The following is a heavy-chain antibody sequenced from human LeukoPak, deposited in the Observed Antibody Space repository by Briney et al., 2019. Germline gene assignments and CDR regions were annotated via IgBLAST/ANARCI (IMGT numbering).Heavy chain of an antibody. D-gene: IGHD3-10*01. CDR1: GGSLSGYY. Sequence: SETLSLTCAVYGGSLSGYYWSWIRQPPGKGLEWIGEINHSGSTNYNPSLESRVTISVDMSKNQFSLKVRSVTAADTAVFYCARHHKLLWFGDSGTSNWFDPWGQGTLVTVSS. J-gene: IGHJ5*02. CDR2: INHSGST. V-gene: IGHV4-34*01. CDR3: ARHHKLLWFGDSGTSNWFDP.